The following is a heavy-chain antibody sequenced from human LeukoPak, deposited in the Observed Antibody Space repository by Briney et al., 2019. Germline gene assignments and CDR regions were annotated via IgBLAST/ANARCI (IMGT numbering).Heavy chain of an antibody. CDR2: IKQDGSEK. J-gene: IGHJ6*03. CDR3: ARDYPIGVAAAGTYYYYYYMDV. D-gene: IGHD6-13*01. CDR1: GFTFSSYA. Sequence: QPGGSLRLSCAASGFTFSSYAMHWVRQAPGKGLEWVANIKQDGSEKYYVDSVKGRFTISRDNAKNSLYLQMNSLRAEDTAVYYCARDYPIGVAAAGTYYYYYYMDVWGKGTTVTVSS. V-gene: IGHV3-7*01.